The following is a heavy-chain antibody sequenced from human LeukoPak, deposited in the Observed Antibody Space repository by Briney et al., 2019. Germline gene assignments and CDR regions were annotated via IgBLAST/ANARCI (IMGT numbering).Heavy chain of an antibody. J-gene: IGHJ3*02. CDR3: ARRSVVVIEDAFDI. D-gene: IGHD2-21*01. CDR2: ISSSSSYI. CDR1: GFTFSSYS. V-gene: IGHV3-21*01. Sequence: SGGSLRLSCAASGFTFSSYSMNWVRQAPGKGLEWVSSISSSSSYIYYADSVKGRFTISRDNAKNSLYLQMNSLRAEDTAVYYCARRSVVVIEDAFDIWGQGTMVTVSS.